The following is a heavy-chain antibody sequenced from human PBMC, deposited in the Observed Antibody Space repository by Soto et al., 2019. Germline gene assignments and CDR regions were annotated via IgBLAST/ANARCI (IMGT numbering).Heavy chain of an antibody. V-gene: IGHV1-3*01. CDR3: ARGSRFRAVAASFDY. Sequence: QVQLVQSGAEVKKPGASVKVSCKASGSTFTSYAMHWVRQAPGQRLEWMGWINAGNGNTKYSQKFQGRVTITRDTSASTAYMELSSLRSEDTAVYYCARGSRFRAVAASFDYWGQGTLVTVSS. D-gene: IGHD2-15*01. CDR2: INAGNGNT. J-gene: IGHJ4*02. CDR1: GSTFTSYA.